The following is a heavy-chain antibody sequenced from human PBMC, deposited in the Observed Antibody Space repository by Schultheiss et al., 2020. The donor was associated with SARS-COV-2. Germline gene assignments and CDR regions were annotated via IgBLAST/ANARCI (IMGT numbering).Heavy chain of an antibody. CDR3: ANNPGTTSPLQT. D-gene: IGHD1-7*01. J-gene: IGHJ5*02. V-gene: IGHV3-30*18. CDR2: ISYDGSNK. Sequence: GGSLRLSCVASGFIFSNYGMHWVRQAPGKGLEWVAVISYDGSNKYYADSVKGRFTISRDNSKNTLYLQMNSLRAEDTAVYYCANNPGTTSPLQTWGQGTLVTVSS. CDR1: GFIFSNYG.